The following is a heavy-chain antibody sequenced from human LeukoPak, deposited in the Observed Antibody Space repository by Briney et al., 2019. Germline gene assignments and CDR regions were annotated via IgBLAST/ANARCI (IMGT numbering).Heavy chain of an antibody. CDR3: ARERPYGDYFDY. CDR2: ITHSGST. CDR1: GGSFSGYY. J-gene: IGHJ4*02. D-gene: IGHD4-17*01. Sequence: SETLSLTCAVYGGSFSGYYWSWICQPPGKGLEWIGEITHSGSTNYNPSLKSRVTISVDTSKNQFSLKLSSVTAADTAVYYCARERPYGDYFDYWGQGTLVTVSS. V-gene: IGHV4-34*01.